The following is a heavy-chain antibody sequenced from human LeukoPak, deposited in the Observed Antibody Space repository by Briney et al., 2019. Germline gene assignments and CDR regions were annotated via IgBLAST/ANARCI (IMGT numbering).Heavy chain of an antibody. CDR2: IYYSGST. Sequence: SETLSLTCTVSGGSISSGDYYWSWIRQPPGKGLEWIGYIYYSGSTYYNPSLKSRVTISVDTSKNQFSLKLSSVTAADTAVYYCARCLNVLRFLEWSPSRYGMDVWGQGTTVTVSS. J-gene: IGHJ6*02. V-gene: IGHV4-30-4*01. CDR1: GGSISSGDYY. D-gene: IGHD3-3*01. CDR3: ARCLNVLRFLEWSPSRYGMDV.